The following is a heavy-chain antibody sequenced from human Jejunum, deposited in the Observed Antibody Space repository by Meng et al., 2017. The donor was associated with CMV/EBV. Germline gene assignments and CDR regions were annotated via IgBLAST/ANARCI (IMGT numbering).Heavy chain of an antibody. CDR2: IYRGDDK. V-gene: IGHV2-5*02. CDR1: GLSSISSGVG. Sequence: QITLKASGPTLVKPPPTLTLTCAVSGLSSISSGVGVGWIRQPPGKALEWLALIYRGDDKRYSPSLNSRLTIAKDTSKNEVVLTLTNMGPIDTGTYYCAHFVGGYYPSRPDYWGQGTLVTVSS. CDR3: AHFVGGYYPSRPDY. J-gene: IGHJ4*02. D-gene: IGHD1-26*01.